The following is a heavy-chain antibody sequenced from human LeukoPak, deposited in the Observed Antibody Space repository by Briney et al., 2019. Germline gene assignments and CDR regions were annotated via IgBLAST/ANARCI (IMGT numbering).Heavy chain of an antibody. D-gene: IGHD2-2*01. CDR2: ISSSSSYI. CDR3: ARAVGYCSSTSCYEYYFDY. J-gene: IGHJ4*02. V-gene: IGHV3-21*01. Sequence: GGSLRLSCAASGFTFSSYSMNWVRQAPGKALEWVSSISSSSSYIYYADSVKGRFTISRDNAKNSLYLQMNSLRAEDTAVYYCARAVGYCSSTSCYEYYFDYWGQGTLVTVSS. CDR1: GFTFSSYS.